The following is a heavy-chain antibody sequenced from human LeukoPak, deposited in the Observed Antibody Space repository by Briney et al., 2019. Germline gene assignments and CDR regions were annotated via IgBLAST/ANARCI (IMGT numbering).Heavy chain of an antibody. Sequence: SETLSLTCTVSGYSISSGYYWGWIRQPPGKGLEWIGSIYHSGSTCYNPSLKSRVTISVDTSKNQFSLKLSSVTAADTAVYYCARESIVVVVAATTASWFDPWGQGTLVTVSS. V-gene: IGHV4-38-2*02. CDR1: GYSISSGYY. CDR2: IYHSGST. D-gene: IGHD2-15*01. J-gene: IGHJ5*02. CDR3: ARESIVVVVAATTASWFDP.